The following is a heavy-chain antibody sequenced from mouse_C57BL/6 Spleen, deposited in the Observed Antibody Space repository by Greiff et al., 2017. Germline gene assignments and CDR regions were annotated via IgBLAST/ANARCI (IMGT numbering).Heavy chain of an antibody. Sequence: EVKLMESGGGLVQPKGSLKLSCAASGFGFNTYAMNWVRQAPGKGLEWVARIRSKSNNYATYYADSVKDRFTISRDDSESMLYLQMNNLKTEDTAMYYCVRHYDYGAMDYWGQGTSVTVSS. CDR2: IRSKSNNYAT. J-gene: IGHJ4*01. CDR1: GFGFNTYA. D-gene: IGHD2-4*01. CDR3: VRHYDYGAMDY. V-gene: IGHV10-1*01.